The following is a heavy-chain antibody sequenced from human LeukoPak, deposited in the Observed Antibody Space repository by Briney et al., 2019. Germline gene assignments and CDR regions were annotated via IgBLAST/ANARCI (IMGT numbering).Heavy chain of an antibody. Sequence: SETLSLTCTVSGGSISSSSYYWGWIRQPPGRGLEWIGSIYYSGSTYYNPSLKSRVTISVDTSKNQFSLKLSSVTAADTAVYYRASHYGSGSYSYYYYYMDVWGKGTTVTVSS. V-gene: IGHV4-39*01. J-gene: IGHJ6*03. CDR1: GGSISSSSYY. D-gene: IGHD3-10*01. CDR3: ASHYGSGSYSYYYYYMDV. CDR2: IYYSGST.